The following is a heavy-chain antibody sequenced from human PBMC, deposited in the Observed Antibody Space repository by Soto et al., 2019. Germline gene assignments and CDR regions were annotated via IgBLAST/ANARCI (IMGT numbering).Heavy chain of an antibody. D-gene: IGHD1-26*01. V-gene: IGHV1-69*01. CDR3: ARVGHITNYGMAD. CDR2: IIPFFGTS. Sequence: QVQLVQSGAEVKKPGSSVKVSCAASGGTFSSYPINWVRQAPGQGLEWMGGIIPFFGTSNYEQKFQGRVTITADDSTSTAYMELRSLRSEDTAVYYCARVGHITNYGMADWGQGTTVTVSS. CDR1: GGTFSSYP. J-gene: IGHJ6*02.